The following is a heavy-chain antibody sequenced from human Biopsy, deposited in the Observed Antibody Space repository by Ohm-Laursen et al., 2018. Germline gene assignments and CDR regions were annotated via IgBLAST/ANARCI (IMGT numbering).Heavy chain of an antibody. V-gene: IGHV4-59*01. CDR2: IHHAQSA. D-gene: IGHD6-19*01. CDR1: GGSISSYY. Sequence: SQTLSLTCTVSGGSISSYYWMWIRQPPGKGLEWIGDIHHAQSATYSPSLKSRVTISVDTSTNQFSLKMTSVTAADTAVYYCASWGQWPRSHLNWFDPWGQGTLVTVSS. CDR3: ASWGQWPRSHLNWFDP. J-gene: IGHJ5*02.